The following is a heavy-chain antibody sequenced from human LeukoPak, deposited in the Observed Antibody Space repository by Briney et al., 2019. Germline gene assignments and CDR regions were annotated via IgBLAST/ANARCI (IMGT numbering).Heavy chain of an antibody. V-gene: IGHV3-23*01. D-gene: IGHD3-9*01. CDR1: GGSISSSSYY. Sequence: ETLSLTCTVSGGSISSSSYYWGWIRQPPGKGLEWASGISGSGFDTYYADSVKGRFTISRDNSKNTLYLQMNSLRAQDTAVYYCAKDNGWLSHDWGQGTLVTVSS. CDR3: AKDNGWLSHD. J-gene: IGHJ4*02. CDR2: ISGSGFDT.